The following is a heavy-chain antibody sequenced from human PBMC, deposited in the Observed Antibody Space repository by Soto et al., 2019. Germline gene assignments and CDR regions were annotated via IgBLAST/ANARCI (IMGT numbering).Heavy chain of an antibody. Sequence: GGSLRLSCAASGFTFSSYAMSWVRQAPGKGLEWVSAISGSGGSTYSADSVKGRFTISRDNSKNTLYLQMNSLRAEDKGVYYCAKVTVSGYSYGPFDYWGQGTLVTVSS. D-gene: IGHD5-18*01. CDR3: AKVTVSGYSYGPFDY. V-gene: IGHV3-23*01. J-gene: IGHJ4*02. CDR2: ISGSGGST. CDR1: GFTFSSYA.